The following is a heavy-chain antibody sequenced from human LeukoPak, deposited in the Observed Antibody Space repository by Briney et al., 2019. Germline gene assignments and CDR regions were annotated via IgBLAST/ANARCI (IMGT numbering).Heavy chain of an antibody. V-gene: IGHV4-4*07. J-gene: IGHJ5*02. CDR2: IYTSGST. D-gene: IGHD6-19*01. CDR3: ASDPYGSGWYESGWFDP. CDR1: GGSISSYY. Sequence: SETLSLTCTVSGGSISSYYWSWIRQPAGKGLEWIGRIYTSGSTNYNPSLKSRVTMSVDTSKNQFSLKLSSVTAADTAVYYCASDPYGSGWYESGWFDPWGQGTLVTVSS.